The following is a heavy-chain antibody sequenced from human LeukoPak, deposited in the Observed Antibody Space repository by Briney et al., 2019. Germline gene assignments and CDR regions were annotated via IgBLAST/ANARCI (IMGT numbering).Heavy chain of an antibody. J-gene: IGHJ4*02. CDR1: GFTFSSYA. Sequence: GGSLRLSCSASGFTFSSYAMHWVRQAPGKGLEHVSAISSNGGSTYYADSVKGRFTISRDNSKNTLYLQMSSLRAEDTAVYYCVKDRILAAAGYYFDYWGQGTLVTVSS. CDR2: ISSNGGST. CDR3: VKDRILAAAGYYFDY. D-gene: IGHD6-13*01. V-gene: IGHV3-64D*06.